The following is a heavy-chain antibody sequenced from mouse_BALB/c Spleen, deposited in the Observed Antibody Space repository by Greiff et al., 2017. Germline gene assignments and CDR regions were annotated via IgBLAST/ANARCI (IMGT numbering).Heavy chain of an antibody. CDR1: GFSLTSYG. V-gene: IGHV2-9*02. CDR2: IWAGGST. CDR3: ASLPSLLRSYAMDY. J-gene: IGHJ4*01. Sequence: QVQLKESGPGLVAPSQSLSITCTVSGFSLTSYGVHWVRQPPGKGLEWLGVIWAGGSTNYNSALMSRLSISKDNSKSQVFLKMNSLQTDDTAMYYCASLPSLLRSYAMDYWGQGTSVTVSS. D-gene: IGHD1-1*01.